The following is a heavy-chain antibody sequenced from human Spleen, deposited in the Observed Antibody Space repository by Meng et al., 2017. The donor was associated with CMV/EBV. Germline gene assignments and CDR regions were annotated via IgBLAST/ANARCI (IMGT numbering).Heavy chain of an antibody. D-gene: IGHD6-6*01. CDR3: ARGRLAARPHYFDY. CDR2: INHSGST. V-gene: IGHV4-34*01. J-gene: IGHJ4*02. Sequence: CAVYGGSFSGYYWNWIRQPPGKGLEWIGEINHSGSTNYNPSLKSRVTISVDTSKNQFSLKLSSVTAADTAVYYCARGRLAARPHYFDYWGQGTLVTVSS. CDR1: GGSFSGYY.